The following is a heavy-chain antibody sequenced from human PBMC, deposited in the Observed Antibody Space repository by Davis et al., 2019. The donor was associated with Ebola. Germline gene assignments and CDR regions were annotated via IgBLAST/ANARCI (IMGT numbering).Heavy chain of an antibody. Sequence: MPSETLSLTCAVYGGSFSGYYWSWIRQPPGKGLEWIGEINHSGSTNYNPPPKSRVTISVDTSKNQFSLKLSSVTAADTAVYDCAGVGPHYCDSSGYYAYYYYGMDVWGQGTTVTVSS. D-gene: IGHD3-22*01. CDR1: GGSFSGYY. J-gene: IGHJ6*02. CDR3: AGVGPHYCDSSGYYAYYYYGMDV. CDR2: INHSGST. V-gene: IGHV4-34*01.